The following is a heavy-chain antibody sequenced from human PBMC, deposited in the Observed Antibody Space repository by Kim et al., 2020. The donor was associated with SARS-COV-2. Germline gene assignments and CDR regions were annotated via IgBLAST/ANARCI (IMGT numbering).Heavy chain of an antibody. CDR2: IYHSGST. CDR1: GYSISSGYY. D-gene: IGHD2-15*01. CDR3: ARVLVDNWFGP. Sequence: SETLSLTCTVSGYSISSGYYWGWIRQPPGKGLEWIGSIYHSGSTYYNPSLKSRVTISVDTSKNQFSLKLSSVTAADTAVYYCARVLVDNWFGPWGQGTLVTVSS. J-gene: IGHJ5*02. V-gene: IGHV4-38-2*02.